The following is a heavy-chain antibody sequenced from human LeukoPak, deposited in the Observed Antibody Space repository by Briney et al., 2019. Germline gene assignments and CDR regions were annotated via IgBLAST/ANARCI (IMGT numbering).Heavy chain of an antibody. CDR3: ARDRGPLGYYDSSGYDT. Sequence: SETLSLTCTVSGGSISSGGYYWSWIRQHPGKGLEWIGYIYYSGSTYYNPSLKSRVTISVDTSKNQFSLKLSSVTAADTAVYYCARDRGPLGYYDSSGYDTWGQGTMVTVSS. J-gene: IGHJ3*02. D-gene: IGHD3-22*01. V-gene: IGHV4-31*03. CDR1: GGSISSGGYY. CDR2: IYYSGST.